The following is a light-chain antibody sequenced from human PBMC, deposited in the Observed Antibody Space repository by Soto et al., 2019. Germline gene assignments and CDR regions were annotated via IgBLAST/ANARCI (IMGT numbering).Light chain of an antibody. J-gene: IGKJ4*01. CDR2: WAS. CDR1: QSVLYSSNNKNY. Sequence: DIVMTQSPDSLAVSLGERATINCKSSQSVLYSSNNKNYLAWYQQKPGQPPKLLIYWASTRESGVPDRFSGSGSGTDFTLTISSLQAEDVEVYYCQHYYSTPLTFGGGTKVEI. V-gene: IGKV4-1*01. CDR3: QHYYSTPLT.